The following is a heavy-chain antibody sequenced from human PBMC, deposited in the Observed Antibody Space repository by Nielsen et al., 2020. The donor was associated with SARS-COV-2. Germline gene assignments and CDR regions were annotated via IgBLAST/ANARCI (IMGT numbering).Heavy chain of an antibody. CDR3: AGTLTIFGVAPTLDY. D-gene: IGHD3-3*02. V-gene: IGHV4-34*01. CDR1: GGSFSGHY. Sequence: SETLSLTCAVYGGSFSGHYWSWIRQTPGKGLEWIGEITHAGTTNYNPSLQSRVTISLDTSKKQFSLRLSSLTAADTAVYYCAGTLTIFGVAPTLDYSGQGTLVTVFS. CDR2: ITHAGTT. J-gene: IGHJ4*02.